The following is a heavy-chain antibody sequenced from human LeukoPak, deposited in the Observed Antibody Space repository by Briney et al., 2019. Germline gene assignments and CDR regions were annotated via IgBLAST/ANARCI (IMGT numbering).Heavy chain of an antibody. Sequence: ASVKVSCKASGYTFTSYYMHWVRQAPGQGLEWMGIINPSGGSTSYAQKFQGRVTITRNTSISTAYMELSSLRSEDTAVYYCARGLIAAALYYWGQGTLVTVSS. V-gene: IGHV1-46*01. CDR2: INPSGGST. CDR3: ARGLIAAALYY. J-gene: IGHJ4*02. D-gene: IGHD6-13*01. CDR1: GYTFTSYY.